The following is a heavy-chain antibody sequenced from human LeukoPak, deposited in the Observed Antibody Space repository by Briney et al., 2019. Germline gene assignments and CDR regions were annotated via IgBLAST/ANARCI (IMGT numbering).Heavy chain of an antibody. D-gene: IGHD3-10*01. CDR1: GGSFSGYY. CDR3: VVYMARGVLLADY. Sequence: SETLSLTCAVYGGSFSGYYWSWIRQPPGKGLEWIGEINHSGSTNYNPSLKSRVTISVDTSKNQFSLKLSSVTAADTAVYYCVVYMARGVLLADYWGQGTLVTVSS. J-gene: IGHJ4*02. CDR2: INHSGST. V-gene: IGHV4-34*01.